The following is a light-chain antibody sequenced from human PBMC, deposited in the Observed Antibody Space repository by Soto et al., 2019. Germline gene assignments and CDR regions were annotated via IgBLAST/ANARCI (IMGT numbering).Light chain of an antibody. J-gene: IGKJ3*01. CDR1: QSVSSSY. CDR3: QQYGSSLFT. V-gene: IGKV3-20*01. Sequence: EIVLTQSPGTLSLSPGERATLSCRASQSVSSSYLAWYQQKPGQAPRLLIYGASSRATGIPDRFSGSGSGTAFTLTISRLEPVVFGVYDCQQYGSSLFTFGPGPKVDIK. CDR2: GAS.